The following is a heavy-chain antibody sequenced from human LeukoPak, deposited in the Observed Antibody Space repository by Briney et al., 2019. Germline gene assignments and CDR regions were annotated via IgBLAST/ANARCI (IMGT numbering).Heavy chain of an antibody. CDR1: GGSISSYY. J-gene: IGHJ5*02. CDR3: ARSWPIAAAGTHGGWFDP. V-gene: IGHV4-59*01. D-gene: IGHD6-13*01. CDR2: IYYSGST. Sequence: KPSETLSLTCTVSGGSISSYYWSWIRQPPGKGLEWIGYIYYSGSTNYNPSLKSRVTISVGTSKNQFSLKLSSVTAADTAVYYCARSWPIAAAGTHGGWFDPWGQGTLVTVSS.